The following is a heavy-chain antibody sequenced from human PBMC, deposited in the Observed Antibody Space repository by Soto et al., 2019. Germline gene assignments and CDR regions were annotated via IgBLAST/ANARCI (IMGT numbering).Heavy chain of an antibody. D-gene: IGHD3-22*01. J-gene: IGHJ6*02. Sequence: ASVKVSCKASGYTFTSYYRHWVRQAPGQGLEWMGIINPSGGSTSYAQKFQGRVTMTRDTSTSTVYMELSSLRSEDTAVYYCARVSPITMIVADYYGMDVWGQGTTVTVSS. CDR2: INPSGGST. V-gene: IGHV1-46*01. CDR1: GYTFTSYY. CDR3: ARVSPITMIVADYYGMDV.